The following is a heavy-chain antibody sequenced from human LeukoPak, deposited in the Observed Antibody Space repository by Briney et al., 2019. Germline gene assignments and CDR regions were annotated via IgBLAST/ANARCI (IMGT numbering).Heavy chain of an antibody. V-gene: IGHV3-20*04. J-gene: IGHJ4*02. CDR2: INWNGGST. D-gene: IGHD3-16*01. CDR3: GRTLIPACKVRMGGDY. CDR1: GFTFDDYG. Sequence: RPGGSLRLSCAASGFTFDDYGMSWVRQAPGKGLEWVSGINWNGGSTGYADSVKGRFTISRDNSKNTLYLQMNSLRAEDTAVYYRGRTLIPACKVRMGGDYWGQGTLVTVSS.